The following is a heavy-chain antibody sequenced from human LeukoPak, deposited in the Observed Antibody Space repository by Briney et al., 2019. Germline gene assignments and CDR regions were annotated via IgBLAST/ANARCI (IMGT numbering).Heavy chain of an antibody. Sequence: ASVKVSCKASGYTFTSYDIHWVRQATGQGLEWMGWMNPNSGNTGYAQKFQGRVTMTRDTSISTAYMELSRLRSDDTAVYYCARNLHQAGYSYFSYYYGMDVWGQGTTVTVSS. CDR3: ARNLHQAGYSYFSYYYGMDV. CDR2: MNPNSGNT. J-gene: IGHJ6*02. V-gene: IGHV1-8*01. D-gene: IGHD5-18*01. CDR1: GYTFTSYD.